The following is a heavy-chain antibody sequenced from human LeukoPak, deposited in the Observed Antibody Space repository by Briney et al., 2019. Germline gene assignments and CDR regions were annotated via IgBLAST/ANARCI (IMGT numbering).Heavy chain of an antibody. D-gene: IGHD6-13*01. J-gene: IGHJ4*02. CDR3: AKDRDSSTWSFFDF. CDR2: GSHDGRNK. CDR1: GFIFRNYA. Sequence: GRPLRLSCVASGFIFRNYAMHWVRQAPGKGLEWVAVGSHDGRNKIYGDSVKGRFTISRDNSKNTVYLQMDNLRPEDTAVYYCAKDRDSSTWSFFDFWGQGTLVTVSS. V-gene: IGHV3-30*18.